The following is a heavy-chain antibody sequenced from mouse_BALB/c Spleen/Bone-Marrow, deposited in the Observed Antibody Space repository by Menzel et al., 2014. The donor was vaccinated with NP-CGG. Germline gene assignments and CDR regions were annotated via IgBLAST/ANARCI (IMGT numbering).Heavy chain of an antibody. V-gene: IGHV1-80*01. Sequence: VQRVESGAELVRPGSSVKISCKASGYAFSSXWXNWAXPRPXXGXXWIXXIXPXDGGTNYNGKFKGKATLTADKSSSTAYMQLSSXXSEDSAVYFCARRVYGNYWYFDVWGAGTTVTVSS. D-gene: IGHD2-1*01. J-gene: IGHJ1*01. CDR3: ARRVYGNYWYFDV. CDR1: GYAFSSXW. CDR2: IXPXDGGT.